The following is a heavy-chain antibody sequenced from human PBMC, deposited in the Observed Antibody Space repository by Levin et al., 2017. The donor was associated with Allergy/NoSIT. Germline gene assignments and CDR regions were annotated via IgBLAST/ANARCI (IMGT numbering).Heavy chain of an antibody. CDR2: INPSGGST. CDR3: ARAIAAAGTYYYYGMDV. CDR1: GYTFTSYY. V-gene: IGHV1-46*01. Sequence: ASVKVSCKASGYTFTSYYMHWVRQAPGQGLEWMGIINPSGGSTSYAQKFQGRVTMTRDTSTSTVYMELSSLRSEDTAVYYCARAIAAAGTYYYYGMDVWGQGTTVTVSS. D-gene: IGHD6-13*01. J-gene: IGHJ6*02.